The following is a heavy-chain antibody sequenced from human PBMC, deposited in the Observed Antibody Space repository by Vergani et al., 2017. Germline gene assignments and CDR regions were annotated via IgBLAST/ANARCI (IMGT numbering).Heavy chain of an antibody. D-gene: IGHD1-1*01. J-gene: IGHJ4*02. CDR2: IYPADSDT. CDR3: ARHTTYTDS. Sequence: EVELVQSGPEMRKPGESLKISCKGSEYSFGNYWIGCVRHMPGKGLEWMGIIYPADSDTRYSPSFQGQVTISADKSISTAFLQWDSLKASDTALYYCARHTTYTDSWGQGTLVTVSS. V-gene: IGHV5-51*01. CDR1: EYSFGNYW.